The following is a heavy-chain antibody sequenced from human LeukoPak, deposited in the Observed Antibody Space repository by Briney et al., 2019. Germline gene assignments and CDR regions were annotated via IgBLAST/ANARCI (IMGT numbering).Heavy chain of an antibody. CDR1: SGSISGYY. CDR2: IYTSGST. D-gene: IGHD6-13*01. CDR3: ARGLYRSNWAFDS. V-gene: IGHV4-4*07. Sequence: SDTLSLTCIVSSGSISGYYWSWIRQPAGKGLEWIGRIYTSGSTNYNPSLRSRVTMSADTSKNQFSLRLSSVTAADTAVYYCARGLYRSNWAFDSWGQGTLVTVSS. J-gene: IGHJ4*02.